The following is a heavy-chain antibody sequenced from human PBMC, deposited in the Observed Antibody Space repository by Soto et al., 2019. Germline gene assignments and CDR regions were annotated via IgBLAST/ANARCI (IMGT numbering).Heavy chain of an antibody. J-gene: IGHJ6*02. CDR2: IWYDGSNK. CDR1: GFTFSSYG. V-gene: IGHV3-33*01. CDR3: ARRGYSYVLYYYYGMDV. D-gene: IGHD5-18*01. Sequence: QVQLVESGGGVVQPGRFLRLSCAASGFTFSSYGMHWVRQAPGKGLEWVAVIWYDGSNKYYADSVKGRFTISRDNSKNTLYLQMNSLRAEDTAVYYCARRGYSYVLYYYYGMDVWGQGTTVTVSS.